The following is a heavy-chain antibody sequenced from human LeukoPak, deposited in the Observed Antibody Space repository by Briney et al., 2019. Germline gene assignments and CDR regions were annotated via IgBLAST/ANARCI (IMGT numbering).Heavy chain of an antibody. J-gene: IGHJ4*02. V-gene: IGHV1-2*02. CDR1: GYTFTDHY. Sequence: ASVKVSCKASGYTFTDHYKHWVRQAPGQGLEWMGWIKPNSGGTNNPQKLQGRVTMTTDTSTSTAYMELRSLRSDDTAVYYCARALGFYYDSSGCTFDYWGQGTLVTVSS. CDR3: ARALGFYYDSSGCTFDY. D-gene: IGHD3-22*01. CDR2: IKPNSGGT.